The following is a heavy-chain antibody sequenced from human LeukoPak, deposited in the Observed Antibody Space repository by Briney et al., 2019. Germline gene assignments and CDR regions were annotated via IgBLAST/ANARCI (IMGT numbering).Heavy chain of an antibody. J-gene: IGHJ4*02. CDR1: GFTFRSYE. D-gene: IGHD2-15*01. Sequence: PGGSLRLSCAASGFTFRSYEMNWVRQAPGKGLEWVSYISSSGSTIYYADSVKGRFTISRDNAKNSPDLQMNSLRGEDTAVYHCARDFFRGELNIGVVVAPTLDYWGQGTLVTVSS. CDR2: ISSSGSTI. V-gene: IGHV3-48*03. CDR3: ARDFFRGELNIGVVVAPTLDY.